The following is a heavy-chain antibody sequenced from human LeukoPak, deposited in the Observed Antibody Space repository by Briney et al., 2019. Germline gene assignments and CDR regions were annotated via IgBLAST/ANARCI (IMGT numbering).Heavy chain of an antibody. D-gene: IGHD1-26*01. Sequence: PVKVSCKASGGTFSSYAISWVRQAPGQGLEWIGWIVVGSGNTNYAQKFQERVTITRDMSTSTAYMELSSLRSEDTAVYYCAAVVGATFRIDYWGQGTLVTVSS. CDR2: IVVGSGNT. CDR1: GGTFSSYA. J-gene: IGHJ4*02. CDR3: AAVVGATFRIDY. V-gene: IGHV1-58*02.